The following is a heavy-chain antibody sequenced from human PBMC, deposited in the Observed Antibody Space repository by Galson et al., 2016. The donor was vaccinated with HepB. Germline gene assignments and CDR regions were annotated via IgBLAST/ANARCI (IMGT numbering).Heavy chain of an antibody. CDR2: ISITSGYK. V-gene: IGHV3-21*01. CDR1: GFTFSTYS. J-gene: IGHJ2*01. Sequence: SLRLSCAASGFTFSTYSMNWVRQAPGKGLEWVSFISITSGYKYYADSLNGRVTISRDNAKNSLYLQMNSLRAEDTAVYYCARPPEGDRRYFDLWGRGTLVTVSS. D-gene: IGHD3-16*01. CDR3: ARPPEGDRRYFDL.